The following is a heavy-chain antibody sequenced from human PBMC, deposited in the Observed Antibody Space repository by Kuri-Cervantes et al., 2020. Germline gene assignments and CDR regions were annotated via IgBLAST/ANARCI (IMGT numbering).Heavy chain of an antibody. CDR3: AKDVDHRMGPYYFDY. J-gene: IGHJ4*02. D-gene: IGHD1-26*01. Sequence: SLKISCAASGFTFDDYAMHWVRQAPGKGLEWVSGISWNSGSIGYADSVKGRFTISRDNAKNSLYLQMNSLRAEDAAVYYCAKDVDHRMGPYYFDYWGQGTLVTVSS. CDR1: GFTFDDYA. CDR2: ISWNSGSI. V-gene: IGHV3-9*01.